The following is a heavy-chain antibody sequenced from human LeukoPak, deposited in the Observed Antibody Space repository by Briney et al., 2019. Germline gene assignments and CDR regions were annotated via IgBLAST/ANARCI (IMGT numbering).Heavy chain of an antibody. V-gene: IGHV4-59*08. Sequence: SETLSLTCTVSGDSISTYYWTWIRQPPGKGLEWIGFIYYSGSTNYNPSLKSRVTISEDTSKNQFSLKLSSVAAADTAVYYCARQGSGNYLSPVNYWGQGTLVTVSS. CDR2: IYYSGST. J-gene: IGHJ4*02. CDR3: ARQGSGNYLSPVNY. CDR1: GDSISTYY. D-gene: IGHD1-26*01.